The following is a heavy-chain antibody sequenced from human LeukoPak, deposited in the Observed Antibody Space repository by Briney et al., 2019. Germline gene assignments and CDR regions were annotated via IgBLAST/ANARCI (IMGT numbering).Heavy chain of an antibody. V-gene: IGHV4-61*02. CDR1: GGSISSGSYY. CDR3: AREKYYYGSGSYDY. Sequence: TLSLTCTVSGGSISSGSYYWSWIRPPAGKGLEWIGRIYTSGSTNYNPSLKSRVTMSVDTSKNQFSLKLSSVTAADTAVYYCAREKYYYGSGSYDYWGQGTLVTVSS. J-gene: IGHJ4*02. D-gene: IGHD3-10*01. CDR2: IYTSGST.